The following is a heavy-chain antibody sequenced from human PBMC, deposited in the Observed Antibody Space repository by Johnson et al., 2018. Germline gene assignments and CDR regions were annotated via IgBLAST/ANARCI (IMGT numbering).Heavy chain of an antibody. CDR1: GFTFSSYA. Sequence: VQLVQSGGGLVQPGGSLRLSCAASGFTFSSYAMSWVRQAPGKGLEWVSAISGSGGSTYFADSVKGRFTISRDNSKNTLYLQMNSLRAEDTAVYYCGRSLGLDSSGYYYGSCQHWGQGTLVTVSS. D-gene: IGHD3-22*01. J-gene: IGHJ1*01. CDR3: GRSLGLDSSGYYYGSCQH. V-gene: IGHV3-23*04. CDR2: ISGSGGST.